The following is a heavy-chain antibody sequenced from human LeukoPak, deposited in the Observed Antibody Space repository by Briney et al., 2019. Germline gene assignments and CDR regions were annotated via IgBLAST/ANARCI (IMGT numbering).Heavy chain of an antibody. CDR3: ARRAGEYSHPDDY. V-gene: IGHV3-23*01. Sequence: GGTLRLSCAASGFTFSSYGMSWVRQAPGKGLEWVSGISPSGDITYYADSVKGRFTISRDNSKNTLYLQMNSLRAEDTAVYYCARRAGEYSHPDDYWGQGTLVTVSS. D-gene: IGHD4-17*01. J-gene: IGHJ4*02. CDR2: ISPSGDIT. CDR1: GFTFSSYG.